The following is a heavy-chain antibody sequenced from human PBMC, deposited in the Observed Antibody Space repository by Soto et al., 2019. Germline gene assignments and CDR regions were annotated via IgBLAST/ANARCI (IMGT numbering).Heavy chain of an antibody. J-gene: IGHJ6*02. D-gene: IGHD3-22*01. V-gene: IGHV1-69*18. CDR2: LIPMFGTA. Sequence: QVQLVQSGAEVKTPGSSVKASCKASGGTFSSYSINWVRQAPGQGLEWMGRLIPMFGTADYAQRFQGRVTFTADESSNTASMEVTNLTSDDTAVYYCARAVVLTFTRYYDMDVWGQGTTVTVSS. CDR1: GGTFSSYS. CDR3: ARAVVLTFTRYYDMDV.